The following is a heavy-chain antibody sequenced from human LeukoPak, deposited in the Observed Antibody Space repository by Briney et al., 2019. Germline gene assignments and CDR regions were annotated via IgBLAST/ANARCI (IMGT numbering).Heavy chain of an antibody. D-gene: IGHD6-6*01. Sequence: PSETLSLTCTVSGGSISTYYGNWIRQAPGKGLEWIGYIYYSGSTNYNPSLKSRVTMSVDTSRNQFSLKLSSVTAADTAVYYCARASFRIAARPGYFDLWGRGTLVTVSS. CDR1: GGSISTYY. J-gene: IGHJ2*01. CDR2: IYYSGST. V-gene: IGHV4-59*12. CDR3: ARASFRIAARPGYFDL.